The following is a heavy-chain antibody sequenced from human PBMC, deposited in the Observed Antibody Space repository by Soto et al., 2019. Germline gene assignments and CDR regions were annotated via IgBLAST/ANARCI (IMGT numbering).Heavy chain of an antibody. V-gene: IGHV2-5*02. CDR2: IYWDDDK. Sequence: SGPTLVNPTQTLTLTCTFSGFSLSTSGVGVGWIRQPPGKALEWLALIYWDDDKRYSPSLKSRLTITKDTSKNQVVLTMTNMDPVDTATYYCIQSRCGGDCLQSYASYYYYGMDVWGQRTLVTVSS. CDR1: GFSLSTSGVG. CDR3: IQSRCGGDCLQSYASYYYYGMDV. D-gene: IGHD2-21*02. J-gene: IGHJ6*02.